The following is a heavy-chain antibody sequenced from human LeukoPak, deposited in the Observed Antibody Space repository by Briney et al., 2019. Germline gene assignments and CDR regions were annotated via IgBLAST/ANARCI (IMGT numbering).Heavy chain of an antibody. J-gene: IGHJ4*02. CDR1: GFTFSNYE. V-gene: IGHV3-48*03. CDR3: VRRYCSSSSCTLDS. CDR2: ISSSSSTI. D-gene: IGHD2-15*01. Sequence: GGSLRLSCAASGFTFSNYEMNWVRQAPGKGLEWVSYISSSSSTIHYADSVKGRFTISRDNAKNSLYLQMNSLRAEDTAVYYCVRRYCSSSSCTLDSWGQGTLVTVSS.